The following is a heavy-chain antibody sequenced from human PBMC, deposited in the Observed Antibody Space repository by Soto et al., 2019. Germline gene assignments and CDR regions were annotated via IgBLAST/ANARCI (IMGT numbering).Heavy chain of an antibody. D-gene: IGHD2-15*01. J-gene: IGHJ4*02. CDR3: AKRRGAGGHFDY. Sequence: GGSLRLACAASGFTFSSYAMGWVRQGPGKGLEWVAVVSIGGSTHYADSVRGRFTISRGNSKNTLSLQMNSLTAEDTAVYFCAKRRGAGGHFDYWGQGARVTVSS. CDR1: GFTFSSYA. CDR2: VSIGGST. V-gene: IGHV3-23*01.